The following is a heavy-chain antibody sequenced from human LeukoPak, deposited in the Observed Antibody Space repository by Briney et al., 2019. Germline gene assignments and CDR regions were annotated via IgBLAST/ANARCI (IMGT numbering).Heavy chain of an antibody. Sequence: PSETLSLTCTVSGGSISSYYWSWIRQPPGKGLEWIGYIYYSGSTNYNPSLKSRVTISVDTSKNQFSLKLSSVTAADTAVYYCARSIYGDYDVGAFDIWGQGTMVTVSS. J-gene: IGHJ3*02. D-gene: IGHD4-17*01. CDR2: IYYSGST. CDR3: ARSIYGDYDVGAFDI. CDR1: GGSISSYY. V-gene: IGHV4-59*01.